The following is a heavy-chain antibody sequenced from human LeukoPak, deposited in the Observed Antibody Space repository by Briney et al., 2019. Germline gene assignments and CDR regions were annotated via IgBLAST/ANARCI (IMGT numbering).Heavy chain of an antibody. V-gene: IGHV4-39*07. CDR1: GGSISSSGYY. CDR3: ARDEGYETGFDRDY. Sequence: PSETLSLTCTVSGGSISSSGYYWGWIRQPPGKGLEWIGSVYYSGSSFYSPSLKSRVTISVDMSKNQFSLRLNSVTAADTAVYYCARDEGYETGFDRDYWGQGTLVTVSS. J-gene: IGHJ4*02. D-gene: IGHD1-1*01. CDR2: VYYSGSS.